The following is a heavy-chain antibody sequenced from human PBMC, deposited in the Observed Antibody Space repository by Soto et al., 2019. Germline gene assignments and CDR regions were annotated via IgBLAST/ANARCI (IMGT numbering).Heavy chain of an antibody. V-gene: IGHV1-69*01. J-gene: IGHJ4*02. CDR3: ARGGDYGDY. Sequence: QVQLVQSGAEVKKPGSSVKVSCKASGGTFSKYPISWVRQAPGPGLEWMGGIIPIFAISRYAQKFQGRITITADESTRTAYMELSSLRSDDTAVYYCARGGDYGDYWGQGTLVTVSS. CDR2: IIPIFAIS. D-gene: IGHD4-17*01. CDR1: GGTFSKYP.